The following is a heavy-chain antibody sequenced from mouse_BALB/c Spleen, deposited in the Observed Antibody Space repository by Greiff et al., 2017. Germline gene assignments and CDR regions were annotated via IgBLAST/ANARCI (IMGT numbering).Heavy chain of an antibody. CDR2: ISSGGGST. CDR1: GFAFSSYD. J-gene: IGHJ3*01. Sequence: VQWVESGGGLVKPGGSLKLSCAASGFAFSSYDMSWVRQTPEKRLEWVAYISSGGGSTYYPDTVKGRFTISRDNAKNTLYLQMSSLKSEDTAMYYCARHEGYYDYDGAWFAYWGQGTLVTVSA. V-gene: IGHV5-12-1*01. D-gene: IGHD2-4*01. CDR3: ARHEGYYDYDGAWFAY.